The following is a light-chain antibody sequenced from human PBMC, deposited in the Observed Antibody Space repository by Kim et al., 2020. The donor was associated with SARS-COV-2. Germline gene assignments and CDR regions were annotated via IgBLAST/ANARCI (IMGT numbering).Light chain of an antibody. V-gene: IGLV1-44*01. J-gene: IGLJ2*01. CDR3: AAWDDSLYGVV. Sequence: QPVLTQPPSASGTPGQRVTISCSGSSSNIGSNTVNWYQQLPGTAPKLLIFSNNQRPSGVPDRFSGSESGTSASLAISGLQSEDEADYYCAAWDDSLYGVVFGGGTQLTVL. CDR2: SNN. CDR1: SSNIGSNT.